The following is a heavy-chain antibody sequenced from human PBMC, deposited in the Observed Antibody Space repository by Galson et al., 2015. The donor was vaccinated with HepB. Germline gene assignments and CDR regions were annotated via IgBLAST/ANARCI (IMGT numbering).Heavy chain of an antibody. Sequence: SLTCTVSGGSISSYYWSWIRQPPGKGLEWIGYIYYSGSTNYNPSLKSRVTISVDTSKNQFSLKLSSVTAADTAVYYCARGGVVYDFSFDPWGQGTLVTVSS. V-gene: IGHV4-59*01. J-gene: IGHJ5*02. CDR2: IYYSGST. CDR1: GGSISSYY. CDR3: ARGGVVYDFSFDP. D-gene: IGHD3-3*01.